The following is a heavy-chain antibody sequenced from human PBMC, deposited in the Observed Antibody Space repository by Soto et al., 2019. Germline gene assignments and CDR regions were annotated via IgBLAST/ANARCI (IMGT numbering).Heavy chain of an antibody. D-gene: IGHD4-17*01. V-gene: IGHV3-15*07. Sequence: EVQLVESGGGLVKPGGSLWLSCAASGLTLTNVFMNWVRQAPGKGLEWVGRIKSKADGGTTDYAAPVRGRFTISRDDSNNMVYLQMNSLNTKDTAVYYCSYGAAYYFDYWGQGTLVTVSS. CDR1: GLTLTNVF. CDR3: SYGAAYYFDY. CDR2: IKSKADGGTT. J-gene: IGHJ4*02.